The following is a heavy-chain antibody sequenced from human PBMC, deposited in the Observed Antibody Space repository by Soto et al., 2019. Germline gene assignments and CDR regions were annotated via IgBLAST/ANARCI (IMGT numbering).Heavy chain of an antibody. D-gene: IGHD3-3*01. Sequence: GGSLRLSCAASGFTFSSYAMSWVRQAPGKGLEWVSAISGSGGSTYYADSVKGRFTISRDKSKNTLYLQMNSLRAEDTAVYYCAKIYMQDEWLKPNYYMDVWGKGTTVTVSS. J-gene: IGHJ6*03. CDR1: GFTFSSYA. V-gene: IGHV3-23*01. CDR3: AKIYMQDEWLKPNYYMDV. CDR2: ISGSGGST.